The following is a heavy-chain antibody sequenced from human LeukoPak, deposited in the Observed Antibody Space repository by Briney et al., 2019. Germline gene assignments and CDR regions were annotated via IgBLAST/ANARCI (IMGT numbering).Heavy chain of an antibody. J-gene: IGHJ4*02. D-gene: IGHD6-13*01. CDR3: AKGQYSSTLIDY. V-gene: IGHV3-23*01. CDR2: ISGSGGST. CDR1: GSTFSSYA. Sequence: GGSLRLSCAASGSTFSSYAMSWVRQAPGKGLEWVSAISGSGGSTYYADSVKGRFTISRDNSKNTLYLQMNSLRAEDTAVYYCAKGQYSSTLIDYWGQGTLVTVSS.